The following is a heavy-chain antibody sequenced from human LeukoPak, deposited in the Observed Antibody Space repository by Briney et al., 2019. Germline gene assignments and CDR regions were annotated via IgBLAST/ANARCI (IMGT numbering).Heavy chain of an antibody. CDR2: ISSSGSDI. CDR3: ARDYGGSSPFDY. Sequence: PGGSLRLSCGASGFTFSRHTMNWVRQAPGKGLEWVSYISSSGSDIYYADSVKGRFTISRDNAKNSLYLHMNSLRAEDTAVYYCARDYGGSSPFDYWGQGTLVTVSS. J-gene: IGHJ4*02. V-gene: IGHV3-21*05. CDR1: GFTFSRHT. D-gene: IGHD4-23*01.